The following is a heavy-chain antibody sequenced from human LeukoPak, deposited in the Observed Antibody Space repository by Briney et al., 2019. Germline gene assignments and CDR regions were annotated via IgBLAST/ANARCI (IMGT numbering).Heavy chain of an antibody. CDR1: GYTFTGYY. CDR2: INPSSGGT. D-gene: IGHD6-13*01. J-gene: IGHJ4*02. Sequence: ASVKLSCNASGYTFTGYYMHWVRQAPGQGLEWMGWINPSSGGTNYAPKFQGRVNMHRDTSISTAHMELRRLRSDDTAVYYGARGRLAAAGLVDYWGQGPLVTVSS. CDR3: ARGRLAAAGLVDY. V-gene: IGHV1-2*02.